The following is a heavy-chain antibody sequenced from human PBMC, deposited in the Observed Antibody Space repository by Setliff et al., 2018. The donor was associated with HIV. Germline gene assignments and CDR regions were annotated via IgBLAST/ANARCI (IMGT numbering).Heavy chain of an antibody. Sequence: LSLTCTVSGGSISSYYWSWIRQPPGKGLEWIGYIFCSGSTNYNPSLKSRVTISVDASKNQFSLRLSSVTAADTAVYYCAGGFLRSRRRWFDPWGQGTLVTVSS. CDR1: GGSISSYY. CDR3: AGGFLRSRRRWFDP. J-gene: IGHJ5*02. D-gene: IGHD4-17*01. CDR2: IFCSGST. V-gene: IGHV4-59*01.